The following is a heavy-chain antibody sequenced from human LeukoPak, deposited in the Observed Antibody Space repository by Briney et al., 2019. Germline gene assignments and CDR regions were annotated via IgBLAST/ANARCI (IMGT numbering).Heavy chain of an antibody. V-gene: IGHV3-21*01. CDR2: ISSSSSYI. Sequence: GGSLRLSCAASGFTFSSYSMNWVRQAPGKGLEWVSSISSSSSYIYYADSAKGRFTISRDNAKNSLYLQMNSLRAEDTAVYYCARDGAWAIFGVVSRNDAFDIWGQGTMVTVSS. CDR3: ARDGAWAIFGVVSRNDAFDI. J-gene: IGHJ3*02. CDR1: GFTFSSYS. D-gene: IGHD3-3*01.